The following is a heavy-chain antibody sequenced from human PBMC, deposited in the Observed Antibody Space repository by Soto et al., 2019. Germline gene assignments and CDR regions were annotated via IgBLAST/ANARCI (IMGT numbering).Heavy chain of an antibody. Sequence: GGSLRLSCAASGFTVSSNYMSWVRQAPGKGLEWVSVIYSGGSTYYADSVKGRFTISRDNSKNTLYLQMNSLRAEDTAVYYCARDRRRYCSGGSCLDAFDIWGQGTMVTVSS. CDR2: IYSGGST. D-gene: IGHD2-15*01. CDR3: ARDRRRYCSGGSCLDAFDI. J-gene: IGHJ3*02. V-gene: IGHV3-66*01. CDR1: GFTVSSNY.